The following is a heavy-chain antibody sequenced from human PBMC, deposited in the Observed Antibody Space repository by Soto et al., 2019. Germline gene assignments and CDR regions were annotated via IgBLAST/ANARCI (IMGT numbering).Heavy chain of an antibody. Sequence: GGSLRLSCEGSGFPFRSYGIQWVRQAPGKGLEWLGLIWNDGSHAYYADSVKGRFTISRDNSKNTVFLQVSNLRAEDTAVYFCARDQTDSGGYSDSWGQGTLVTVS. D-gene: IGHD2-15*01. V-gene: IGHV3-33*01. CDR2: IWNDGSHA. CDR3: ARDQTDSGGYSDS. J-gene: IGHJ4*02. CDR1: GFPFRSYG.